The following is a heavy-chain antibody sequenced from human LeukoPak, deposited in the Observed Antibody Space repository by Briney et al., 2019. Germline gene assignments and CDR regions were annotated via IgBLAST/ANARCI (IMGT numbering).Heavy chain of an antibody. CDR3: AKERGIVATSKPFDY. CDR2: ISGSGGDT. J-gene: IGHJ4*02. CDR1: GFAFNSYA. D-gene: IGHD5-12*01. V-gene: IGHV3-23*01. Sequence: PGGSLRLSCAASGFAFNSYAMNWVREAPGKGLEWGSAISGSGGDTYYADSVKGRFTNSKDNSKNTRYLQLNSLRANDTALYYCAKERGIVATSKPFDYWGQGTLVTVSS.